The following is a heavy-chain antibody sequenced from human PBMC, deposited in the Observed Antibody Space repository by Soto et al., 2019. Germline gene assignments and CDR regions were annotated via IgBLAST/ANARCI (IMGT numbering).Heavy chain of an antibody. CDR3: ARHFACSGGSCYIDY. V-gene: IGHV5-51*01. CDR1: GYSFTSYW. Sequence: GESLKISCKGSGYSFTSYWIGWVRQMPGKGLEWMGIIYPGDSDTIYSPSFQGQVTISADKSISTAYLQWSSLKASDTAMYYCARHFACSGGSCYIDYWGQGTLVTVSS. J-gene: IGHJ4*02. CDR2: IYPGDSDT. D-gene: IGHD2-15*01.